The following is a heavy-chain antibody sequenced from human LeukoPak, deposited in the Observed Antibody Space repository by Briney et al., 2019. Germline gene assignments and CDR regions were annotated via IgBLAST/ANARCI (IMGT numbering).Heavy chain of an antibody. J-gene: IGHJ3*02. D-gene: IGHD6-6*01. CDR3: AREYSSSFYGAFDI. V-gene: IGHV1-2*02. CDR2: INPNSGGT. CDR1: GYTFTGYY. Sequence: ASVKVSCKASGYTFTGYYMHWVRQAPGQGLEGMGWINPNSGGTNYAQKFQGRVTMTRDTSISTAYMELSRLRSDDTAVYYYAREYSSSFYGAFDIWGQGTMVTVSS.